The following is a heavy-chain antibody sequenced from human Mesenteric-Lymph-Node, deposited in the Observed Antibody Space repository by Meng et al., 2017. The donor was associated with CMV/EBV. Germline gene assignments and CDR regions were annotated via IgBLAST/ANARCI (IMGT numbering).Heavy chain of an antibody. CDR3: ARGIVVVPAAPPNWFDP. V-gene: IGHV4-38-2*02. J-gene: IGHJ5*02. D-gene: IGHD2-2*01. CDR2: NHHSGST. Sequence: SETLSLTCTVSGYSISSGYYWGWIRQPPGKGLEWIGSNHHSGSTYHNPSLKSRVTISVDTSKNQFSLKLSSVTAADTAVYYCARGIVVVPAAPPNWFDPWGQGTLVTVSS. CDR1: GYSISSGYY.